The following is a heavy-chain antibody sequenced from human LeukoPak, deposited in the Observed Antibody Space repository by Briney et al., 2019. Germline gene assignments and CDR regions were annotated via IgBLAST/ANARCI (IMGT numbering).Heavy chain of an antibody. Sequence: SETLSLTCTVSGGSTSSSNYYWGWIRQPPWKGLEWIGNIYYSGSTYYNPSLTSRVTISVDTSKNQFSLKLSSVTAADTAVYYCARGGDRSFDYWGQGTLVTVSS. CDR2: IYYSGST. CDR3: ARGGDRSFDY. V-gene: IGHV4-39*01. D-gene: IGHD3-10*01. J-gene: IGHJ4*02. CDR1: GGSTSSSNYY.